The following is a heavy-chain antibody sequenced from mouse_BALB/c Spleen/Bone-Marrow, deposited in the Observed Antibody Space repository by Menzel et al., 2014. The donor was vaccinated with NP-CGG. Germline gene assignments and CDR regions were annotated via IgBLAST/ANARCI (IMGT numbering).Heavy chain of an antibody. CDR3: ARIITAPLAMDY. J-gene: IGHJ4*01. V-gene: IGHV3-6*02. CDR1: GYSITSGYY. Sequence: DVHLVESGPGLVKPSQSLSLTCSVTGYSITSGYYWNWIRQFPGNKLEWMGYISYDGSNNYNPSLKNRISITRDTSKNQFFLKLNSVTTEDTATYFCARIITAPLAMDYWGQGTSVTVSS. D-gene: IGHD1-2*01. CDR2: ISYDGSN.